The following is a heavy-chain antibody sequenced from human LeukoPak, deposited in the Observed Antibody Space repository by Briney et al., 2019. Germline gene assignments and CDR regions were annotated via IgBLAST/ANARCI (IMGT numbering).Heavy chain of an antibody. CDR3: ARDWFDYDSSGYQDY. Sequence: ASVKVSCKASGYTFTSYGISWVRQAPGPGLEWMGWISAYNGNTNYAQKLQGRVTMTTDTSTSTAYMELRSLRSDDTAVYYCARDWFDYDSSGYQDYWGQGTLVTVSS. CDR2: ISAYNGNT. V-gene: IGHV1-18*01. D-gene: IGHD3-22*01. CDR1: GYTFTSYG. J-gene: IGHJ4*02.